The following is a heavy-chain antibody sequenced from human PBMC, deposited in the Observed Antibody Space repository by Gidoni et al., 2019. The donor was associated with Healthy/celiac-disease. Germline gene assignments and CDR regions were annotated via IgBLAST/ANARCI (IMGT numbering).Heavy chain of an antibody. CDR3: ARATHDGDSYGMDV. D-gene: IGHD2-15*01. J-gene: IGHJ6*02. CDR1: AFTFSSYE. CDR2: ISSSGSTI. V-gene: IGHV3-48*03. Sequence: EVQLVEYGGGLVLPGGSLRLPCSASAFTFSSYELNWVRQAPGKGLVWVSYISSSGSTICYADSVKGQFTISRDNAKTSLYLQMNSLRAEDTAVYYCARATHDGDSYGMDVWGQGTTVTVSS.